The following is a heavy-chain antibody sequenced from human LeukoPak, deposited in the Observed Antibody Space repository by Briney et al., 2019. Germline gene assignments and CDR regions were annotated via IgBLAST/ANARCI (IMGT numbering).Heavy chain of an antibody. V-gene: IGHV1-2*06. D-gene: IGHD3-3*01. CDR3: ARERITIFGVVIPNLAFDY. CDR1: GYTFTGYY. Sequence: GASVKVSCKAPGYTFTGYYMHWVRQAPGQGLEWMGRINPNSGGTNYAQKFQGRVTMTRDTSISTAYMELSRLRSDDTAVYYCARERITIFGVVIPNLAFDYWGQGTLVTVSS. J-gene: IGHJ4*02. CDR2: INPNSGGT.